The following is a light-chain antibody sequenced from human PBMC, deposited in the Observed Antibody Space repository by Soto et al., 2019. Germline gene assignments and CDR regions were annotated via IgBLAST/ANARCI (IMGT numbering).Light chain of an antibody. J-gene: IGKJ1*01. Sequence: DIPMTQSPSSLSASVGDRVTITCRASQSIGRHLNWYQQKPGKAPELLIYAASSSQSGVPSRFSGSGSGTDFSLTISSLQPEDFATYYCLQSYSSPRTFGQGTTVETK. CDR3: LQSYSSPRT. V-gene: IGKV1-39*01. CDR1: QSIGRH. CDR2: AAS.